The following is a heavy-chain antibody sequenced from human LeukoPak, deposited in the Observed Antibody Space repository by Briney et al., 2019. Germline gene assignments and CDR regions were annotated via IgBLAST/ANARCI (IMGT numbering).Heavy chain of an antibody. D-gene: IGHD1-7*01. CDR3: ARETTPDFYYYYMDV. J-gene: IGHJ6*03. CDR1: GFTFSSYN. Sequence: GGSLRLSCAASGFTFSSYNMNWVRQAPGKGLECVSTAGSVKGRFTISRDNAKNSLYLQMNSLRAEDTAVYYCARETTPDFYYYYMDVWGKGTTVTVSS. V-gene: IGHV3-48*01.